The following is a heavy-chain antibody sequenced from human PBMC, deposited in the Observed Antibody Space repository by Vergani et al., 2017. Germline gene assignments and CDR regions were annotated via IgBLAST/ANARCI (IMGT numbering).Heavy chain of an antibody. Sequence: QVQLVQSGGGVVQPGGSLRLSCVASGFTFNRYGMQWVRQAPGKGLEWVAYVLFDGSNEYYADSVKCRFIVSRDNSNDALYLQMNSLGTDDTAVYYCARELAYCHEGSCALWGQGSVVTVSS. V-gene: IGHV3-30*02. CDR2: VLFDGSNE. CDR3: ARELAYCHEGSCAL. J-gene: IGHJ4*02. D-gene: IGHD2-15*01. CDR1: GFTFNRYG.